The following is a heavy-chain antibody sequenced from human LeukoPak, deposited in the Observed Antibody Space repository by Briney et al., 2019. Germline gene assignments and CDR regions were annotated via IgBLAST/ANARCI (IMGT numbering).Heavy chain of an antibody. CDR1: GGSISSYY. CDR2: IYYSGST. CDR3: ARGEYSSSWYPHGLDY. V-gene: IGHV4-59*01. J-gene: IGHJ4*02. Sequence: SETLSLTCTVSGGSISSYYWSWIRQPPGKGLEWIGYIYYSGSTHYNPSLKSRVTISVDTSKNQFSLKLSSVTAADTAVYYCARGEYSSSWYPHGLDYWGQGTLVTVSS. D-gene: IGHD6-13*01.